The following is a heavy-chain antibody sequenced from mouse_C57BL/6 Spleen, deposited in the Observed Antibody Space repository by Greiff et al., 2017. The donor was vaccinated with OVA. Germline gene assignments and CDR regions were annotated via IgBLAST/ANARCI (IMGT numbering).Heavy chain of an antibody. V-gene: IGHV5-17*01. CDR2: ISSGSSTI. CDR3: ATKIYYDYVDY. Sequence: EVMLVESGGGLVKPGGSLKLSCAASGFTFSDYGMHWVRQAPEKGLEWVAYISSGSSTIYYADTVKGRFTISRDNAKNTLFLQMTSLRSEDTARYYCATKIYYDYVDYGGQGTTLTVSS. CDR1: GFTFSDYG. D-gene: IGHD2-4*01. J-gene: IGHJ2*01.